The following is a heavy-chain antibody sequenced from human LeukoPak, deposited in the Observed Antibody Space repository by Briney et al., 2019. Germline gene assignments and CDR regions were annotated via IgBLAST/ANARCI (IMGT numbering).Heavy chain of an antibody. CDR1: GGSISSSSYY. J-gene: IGHJ4*02. Sequence: SETLSLTCIVSGGSISSSSYYWGWIRQPPGKGLEWIGSIYYSGSTYYNPSLKSRVTISVDTSKNQFSLKLSSVTAADTAVYYCARCTPNYDFWSGGPYYFDYRGQGTLVTVSS. CDR3: ARCTPNYDFWSGGPYYFDY. V-gene: IGHV4-39*01. CDR2: IYYSGST. D-gene: IGHD3-3*01.